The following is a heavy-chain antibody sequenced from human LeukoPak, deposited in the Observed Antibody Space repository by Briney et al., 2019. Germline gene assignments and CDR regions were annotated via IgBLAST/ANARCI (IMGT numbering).Heavy chain of an antibody. D-gene: IGHD3-22*01. CDR2: ISSSGSTI. CDR1: GFTFSSYE. V-gene: IGHV3-48*03. CDR3: ARIPYYYDSSGQGEGNY. Sequence: PGGSLRLSCAASGFTFSSYEMNWVRQAPGKGLEWVSYISSSGSTIYYADSVKGRFTISRDNAENSLYLQMNSLRAEDTAVYYCARIPYYYDSSGQGEGNYWGQGTLVTVSS. J-gene: IGHJ4*02.